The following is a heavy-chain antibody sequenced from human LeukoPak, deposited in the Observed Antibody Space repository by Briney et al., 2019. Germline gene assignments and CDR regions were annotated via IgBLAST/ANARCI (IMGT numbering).Heavy chain of an antibody. V-gene: IGHV3-21*01. Sequence: GGSLRLSCAASGFTFSSYSMNWVRQAPGKGLEWVSSISSSSSYIYYADSVKGRFTISRDNAKNSLYLQMNSLRAEDTAVYYCARGRDFWSGYYPIYFDYWGQGTLVTVSS. CDR1: GFTFSSYS. CDR3: ARGRDFWSGYYPIYFDY. CDR2: ISSSSSYI. D-gene: IGHD3-3*01. J-gene: IGHJ4*02.